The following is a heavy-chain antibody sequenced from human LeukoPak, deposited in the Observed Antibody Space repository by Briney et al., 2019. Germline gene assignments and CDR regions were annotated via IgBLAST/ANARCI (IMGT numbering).Heavy chain of an antibody. J-gene: IGHJ5*02. V-gene: IGHV3-64*01. D-gene: IGHD6-19*01. CDR1: GFTFSSYA. CDR2: ISSNGGST. CDR3: AREVSSGWFNWFDP. Sequence: QTGGSLRLSCAASGFTFSSYAMHWVRQAPGKGLEYVSAISSNGGSTYYANSVKGRFTISRDNSKNTLYLQMGSLRAEDMAVYYCAREVSSGWFNWFDPWGQGTLVTVSS.